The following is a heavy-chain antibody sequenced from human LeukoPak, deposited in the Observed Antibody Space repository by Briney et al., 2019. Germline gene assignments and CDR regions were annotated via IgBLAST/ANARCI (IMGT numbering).Heavy chain of an antibody. D-gene: IGHD1-1*01. V-gene: IGHV3-7*03. CDR2: IKQDETEK. J-gene: IGHJ1*01. CDR1: GFTFSNFW. Sequence: GGSLRLSCTASGFTFSNFWMDWVRQAPGKGLEWVANIKQDETEKFYLGSVKGRFTISRDNAKNSLYLQMNSLRVEDTALYYCVRDGNDGLNDWEYWGQGALVTVSS. CDR3: VRDGNDGLNDWEY.